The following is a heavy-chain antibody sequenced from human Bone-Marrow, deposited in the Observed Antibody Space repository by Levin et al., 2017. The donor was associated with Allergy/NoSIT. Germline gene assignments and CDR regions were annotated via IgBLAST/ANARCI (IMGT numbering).Heavy chain of an antibody. CDR1: GGRFRTSG. CDR3: ATDNVQETSYVIHMDV. CDR2: IIPIFNTN. Sequence: PKASVKVSCKTSGGRFRTSGFSWVRLSPGQGLEWMGGIIPIFNTNNFAKKFQGRLMFTADESTETIYMELSRLTSEDTAIYFCATDNVQETSYVIHMDVWGQGTMVAVS. J-gene: IGHJ6*02. V-gene: IGHV1-69*13. D-gene: IGHD2/OR15-2a*01.